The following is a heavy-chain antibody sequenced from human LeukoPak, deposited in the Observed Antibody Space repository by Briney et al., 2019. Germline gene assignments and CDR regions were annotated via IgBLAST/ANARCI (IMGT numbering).Heavy chain of an antibody. V-gene: IGHV3-48*04. CDR2: ISSSSSTI. J-gene: IGHJ6*03. D-gene: IGHD4-17*01. CDR1: GFTFSSYS. CDR3: ARSRGDYEAYYYYMDV. Sequence: GGSLRLSCAASGFTFSSYSMNWVRQAPGKGLEWVSYISSSSSTIYYADSVKGRFTISRDNAKNSLYLQMNSLRAEDTALYYCARSRGDYEAYYYYMDVWGKGTTVTVSS.